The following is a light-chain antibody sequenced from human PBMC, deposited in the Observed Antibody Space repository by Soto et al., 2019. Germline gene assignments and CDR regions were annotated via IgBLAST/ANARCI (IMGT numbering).Light chain of an antibody. V-gene: IGLV4-69*01. J-gene: IGLJ3*02. CDR3: QTWGTDSWV. CDR2: LNSDGSH. CDR1: SGHSSYA. Sequence: QPVLTQSPSASASLGASVKLTCTLSSGHSSYAIAWHQQRPEKGPRYLMKLNSDGSHSKGDGIPDRFSGSSSGAERYLTISSLHSEDEADYYCQTWGTDSWVFGAGTKVTVL.